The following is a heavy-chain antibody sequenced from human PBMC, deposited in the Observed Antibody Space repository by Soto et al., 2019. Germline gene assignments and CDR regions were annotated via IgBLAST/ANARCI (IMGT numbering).Heavy chain of an antibody. CDR3: ARSRGGSGSFHSYFDY. CDR2: IYPGDSDT. Sequence: GESLKISCKGSGYSFTSYWTGWVRQMPGKGLGWMGIIYPGDSDTRYSPSFQGQVTISADKSISAAYLQWSSLKASDTAMYYCARSRGGSGSFHSYFDYWGQGTLVTVSS. D-gene: IGHD1-26*01. V-gene: IGHV5-51*01. J-gene: IGHJ4*02. CDR1: GYSFTSYW.